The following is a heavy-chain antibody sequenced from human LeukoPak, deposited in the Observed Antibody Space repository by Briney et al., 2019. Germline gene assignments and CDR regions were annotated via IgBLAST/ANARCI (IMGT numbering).Heavy chain of an antibody. CDR2: INGSGRST. CDR3: AKGLERESRLDS. CDR1: GFTFSSYA. Sequence: GGSLRLSCAASGFTFSSYAMSWVRQAPGKGLEWVSGINGSGRSTYYADSVKGRFTISRDNSKNTLYLQMNSLRAEDTALYYCAKGLERESRLDSWGQGALVTVSS. D-gene: IGHD1-1*01. V-gene: IGHV3-23*01. J-gene: IGHJ4*02.